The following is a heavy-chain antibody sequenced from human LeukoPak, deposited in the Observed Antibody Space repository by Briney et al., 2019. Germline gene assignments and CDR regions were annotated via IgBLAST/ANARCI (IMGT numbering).Heavy chain of an antibody. CDR1: GFTFNTYA. V-gene: IGHV3-23*01. Sequence: GGSLRLSCAASGFTFNTYALSWVRQAPGKGLEWVSGISSSAHSTYYADSMKGRFTISRDNSKITLYLQMNSLRAEDTAVYYCARNSYSSGYFFFDYWGQGALLTVSP. D-gene: IGHD6-19*01. CDR2: ISSSAHST. J-gene: IGHJ4*02. CDR3: ARNSYSSGYFFFDY.